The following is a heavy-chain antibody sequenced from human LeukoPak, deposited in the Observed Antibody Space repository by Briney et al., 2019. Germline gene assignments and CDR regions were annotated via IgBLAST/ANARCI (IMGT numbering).Heavy chain of an antibody. J-gene: IGHJ6*02. Sequence: PGGSLRLSCAASQVTFSSYAMAWVRQAPGKGLEWVAAVSGGGGNSNYADFVKGRFTISRDNSKNTLCLQMNSLRGEDTAVYYCAKARSSTWDNGMGVWGQGTTVTVSS. D-gene: IGHD6-13*01. CDR1: QVTFSSYA. CDR3: AKARSSTWDNGMGV. CDR2: VSGGGGNS. V-gene: IGHV3-23*01.